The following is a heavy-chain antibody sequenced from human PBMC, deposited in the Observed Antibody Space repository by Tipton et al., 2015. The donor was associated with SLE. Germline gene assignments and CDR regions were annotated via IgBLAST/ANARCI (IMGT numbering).Heavy chain of an antibody. V-gene: IGHV4-61*09. J-gene: IGHJ6*02. CDR3: ARDHGSGWLYGLDV. CDR2: IYATGIT. CDR1: GGSISSGSYY. D-gene: IGHD6-19*01. Sequence: TLSLTCTVSGGSISSGSYYWSWIRQPAGKGLEWIGHIYATGITNYNPSLKSRVTISVDTPKNQFSLKLSSVTAADTAVYYCARDHGSGWLYGLDVWGQGTTVTVSS.